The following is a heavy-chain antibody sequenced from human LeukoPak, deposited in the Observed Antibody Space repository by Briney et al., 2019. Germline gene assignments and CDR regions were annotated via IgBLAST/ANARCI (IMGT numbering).Heavy chain of an antibody. D-gene: IGHD3-10*01. V-gene: IGHV1-2*02. J-gene: IGHJ6*02. Sequence: ASVKVSCKASGYTFTGYYMHWVRQAPGQGLEWMGWINPNSGGTNYAQKFQGRVTMTRDTSISTAYMELSRLRSDDTAVYYCARVHYYGSGSYYIDFGMDVWGQGTTVTVSS. CDR3: ARVHYYGSGSYYIDFGMDV. CDR1: GYTFTGYY. CDR2: INPNSGGT.